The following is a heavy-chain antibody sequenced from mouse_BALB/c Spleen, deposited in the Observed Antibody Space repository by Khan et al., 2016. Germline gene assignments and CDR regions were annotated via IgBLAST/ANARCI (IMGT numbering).Heavy chain of an antibody. J-gene: IGHJ3*01. V-gene: IGHV4-1*02. CDR2: IKPDSSTI. CDR3: ARRDYDSWAWFAY. CDR1: GLDFSRYW. Sequence: EVKLLESGGGLVQPGGSLKLSCAASGLDFSRYWMSWVRHASGKGLEWFGEIKPDSSTINYTPSLKDKFIISSANAKNTLHLSKSKVRSEVTALYYCARRDYDSWAWFAYWGQGTLVTVSA. D-gene: IGHD1-1*01.